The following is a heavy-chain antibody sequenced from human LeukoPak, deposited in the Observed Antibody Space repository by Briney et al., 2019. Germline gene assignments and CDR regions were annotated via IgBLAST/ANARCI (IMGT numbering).Heavy chain of an antibody. D-gene: IGHD3-10*01. CDR1: GGSNSGDY. V-gene: IGHV4-4*07. CDR2: IYPSGST. CDR3: ARGYASGCYST. J-gene: IGHJ5*02. Sequence: SETLSLTCTMSGGSNSGDYWSWIRQPAGEGLEWIGRIYPSGSTYLNPSLKSRVSMSVDMFKSQIFLKVDSVTAADTAVYYCARGYASGCYSTWGQGILVTVSS.